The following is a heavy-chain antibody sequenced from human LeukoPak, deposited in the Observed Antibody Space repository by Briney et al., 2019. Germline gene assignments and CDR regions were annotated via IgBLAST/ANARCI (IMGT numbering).Heavy chain of an antibody. D-gene: IGHD3-10*01. J-gene: IGHJ3*02. V-gene: IGHV4-61*02. CDR3: ARVGLWFGAFDI. CDR2: IYTSGST. CDR1: GGSISSGSYY. Sequence: PSETLSLTCTVSGGSISSGSYYWSWIRRPAGKGLEWIGRIYTSGSTNYNPSLKSRVTISVDTSKNQFSLKLSSVTAADTAVYYCARVGLWFGAFDIWGQGTMVTVSS.